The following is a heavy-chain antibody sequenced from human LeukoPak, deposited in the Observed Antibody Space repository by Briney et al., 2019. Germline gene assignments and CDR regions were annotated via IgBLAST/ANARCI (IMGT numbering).Heavy chain of an antibody. Sequence: GGSLRLSCAASGFTFSSYWMSWVRQAPGKGLEWVANIKQDGSEKYYVDSVKGRFTISRDNAKNSLYLQMNSLRAEDTAVYYCARRTRAASPNYYYYMDVWGKGTTVTVSS. D-gene: IGHD6-6*01. V-gene: IGHV3-7*01. CDR1: GFTFSSYW. J-gene: IGHJ6*03. CDR2: IKQDGSEK. CDR3: ARRTRAASPNYYYYMDV.